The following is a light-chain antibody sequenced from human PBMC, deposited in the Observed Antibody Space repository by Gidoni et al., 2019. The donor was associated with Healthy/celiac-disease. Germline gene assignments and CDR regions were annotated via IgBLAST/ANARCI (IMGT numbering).Light chain of an antibody. CDR2: DAS. J-gene: IGKJ4*01. CDR3: QQRSNWPLLT. V-gene: IGKV3-11*01. Sequence: EIVLTQSPATLSLSPRERATLSCMASQSVSSYLAWYQQKPGQAPRLLIYDASNRATGIPARFSGSGSGTDFTLTISSLEPEDFAVYYCQQRSNWPLLTFXGXTKVEIK. CDR1: QSVSSY.